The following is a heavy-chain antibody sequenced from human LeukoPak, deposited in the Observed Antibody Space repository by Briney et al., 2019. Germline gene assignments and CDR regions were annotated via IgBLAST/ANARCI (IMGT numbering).Heavy chain of an antibody. CDR3: ARGSYCSGGACSPVGAFDI. Sequence: GGSLRLSCAASGFTFSSYDMHWVRQAPGKGLGWVSGIGTAGDTYYPGSIKGRFTFSRENAKNSLFLQMNGLRVGDTAVYYCARGSYCSGGACSPVGAFDIWGQGTVVTVSS. CDR2: IGTAGDT. D-gene: IGHD2-15*01. CDR1: GFTFSSYD. J-gene: IGHJ3*02. V-gene: IGHV3-13*01.